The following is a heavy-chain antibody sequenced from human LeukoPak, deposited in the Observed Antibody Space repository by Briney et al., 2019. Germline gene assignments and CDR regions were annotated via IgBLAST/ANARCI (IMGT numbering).Heavy chain of an antibody. CDR3: ARLRVDYYDSSGAPADY. D-gene: IGHD3-22*01. Sequence: TSETLSLTCAVYGGSFSGYYWSWIRQPPGKGLEWIGETNHSGSTNYNPSLKSRVTISVDTSKNQFSLKLSSVTAADTAVYYCARLRVDYYDSSGAPADYWGQGTLVTVSS. J-gene: IGHJ4*02. CDR1: GGSFSGYY. V-gene: IGHV4-34*01. CDR2: TNHSGST.